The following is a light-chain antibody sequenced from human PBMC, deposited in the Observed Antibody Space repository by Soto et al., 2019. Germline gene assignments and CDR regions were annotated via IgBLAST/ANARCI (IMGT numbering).Light chain of an antibody. J-gene: IGLJ1*01. Sequence: QSVLTQPASVSGAPGQSMTISCTGTNSDLGAYDYVSWYQQHPGKAPRLLSSEVFNRRLGVSDRFSGSRYDCAACLLISGLEVVEGADDYCTSYTSSSGRVFGCGTNATVL. CDR1: NSDLGAYDY. CDR3: TSYTSSSGRV. CDR2: EVF. V-gene: IGLV2-14*01.